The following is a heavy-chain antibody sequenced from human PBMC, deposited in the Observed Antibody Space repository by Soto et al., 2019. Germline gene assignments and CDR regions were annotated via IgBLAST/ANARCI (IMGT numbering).Heavy chain of an antibody. V-gene: IGHV3-74*01. D-gene: IGHD1-26*01. Sequence: PGGSLRLSCATSGFDFSNTWIHWVRQVPGQGLVWVSRINSDGSSIIYADSVKGRFTLSRDNAKSTVHLQMISLRVKDTAVYYGAKDWDHTIDSWGQGIPVTVSS. CDR1: GFDFSNTW. CDR2: INSDGSSI. CDR3: AKDWDHTIDS. J-gene: IGHJ4*02.